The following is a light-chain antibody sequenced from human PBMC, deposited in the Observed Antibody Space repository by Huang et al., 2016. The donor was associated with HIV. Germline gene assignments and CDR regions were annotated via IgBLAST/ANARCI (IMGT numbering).Light chain of an antibody. CDR3: QQYNSYRT. J-gene: IGKJ1*01. V-gene: IGKV1-5*03. Sequence: DIQMTQSPSTLSASVGDRVTITCRASQSISNYLAWYQQKPGKAPKLLIYKASSLYSGVPSRFSGSGSGTEFTLTVSSLQPDYFASYYCQQYNSYRTFGQGTKVEMK. CDR1: QSISNY. CDR2: KAS.